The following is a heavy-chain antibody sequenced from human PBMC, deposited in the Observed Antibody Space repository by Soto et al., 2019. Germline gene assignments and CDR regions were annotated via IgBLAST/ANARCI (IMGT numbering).Heavy chain of an antibody. J-gene: IGHJ5*02. V-gene: IGHV4-39*01. D-gene: IGHD3-3*02. CDR2: IFYLGSS. Sequence: LSLTCTVSGDSIISSDFYWGWVRQPPGKGLEWIGSIFYLGSSYYNPSLKSRVTMSVDTSKNQFSLRLRSVTAADTALYFCARHSLALRKNNWFDPWGQGIMVTAPQ. CDR1: GDSIISSDFY. CDR3: ARHSLALRKNNWFDP.